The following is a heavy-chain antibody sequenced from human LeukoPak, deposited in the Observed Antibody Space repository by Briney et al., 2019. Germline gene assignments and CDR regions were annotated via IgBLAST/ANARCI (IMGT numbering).Heavy chain of an antibody. CDR1: GFTFSSYA. CDR2: ISSNGGST. J-gene: IGHJ4*02. Sequence: GGSLRLSCAASGFTFSSYAMHWVRQAPGKGLEYVSAISSNGGSTYYANSVKGRFTISRDNSKNTLYLQMNSLRAEDTAVYYCARECSGVSPRTCGGAIDYWGQGTLVTVSS. D-gene: IGHD3-10*02. CDR3: ARECSGVSPRTCGGAIDY. V-gene: IGHV3-64*01.